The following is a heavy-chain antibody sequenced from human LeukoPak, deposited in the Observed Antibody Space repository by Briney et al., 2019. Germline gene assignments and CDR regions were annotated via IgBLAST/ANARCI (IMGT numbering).Heavy chain of an antibody. Sequence: GGSLRLSFAASGFTVSSNYMSWVRQAPGKGLEWVSVIYSGGSTYYADSVKGRFTISRDNSKNTLYLQMNSLRAEDTAVYDCARVGYSYGYAFDIWGQGTMVTVSS. CDR3: ARVGYSYGYAFDI. J-gene: IGHJ3*02. CDR2: IYSGGST. D-gene: IGHD5-18*01. V-gene: IGHV3-53*01. CDR1: GFTVSSNY.